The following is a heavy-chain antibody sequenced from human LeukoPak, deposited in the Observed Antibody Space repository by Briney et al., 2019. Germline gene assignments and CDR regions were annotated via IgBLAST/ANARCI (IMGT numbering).Heavy chain of an antibody. V-gene: IGHV3-21*01. CDR2: ISSSSSYI. CDR1: GFTLSSYS. CDR3: AKLASVAADYY. Sequence: GGSLRLSCAASGFTLSSYSMNWVRQAPGKGLEWVSSISSSSSYIYYADSVKGRFTISRDNSKNTLYLQMNSLRAEDTAVYYCAKLASVAADYYWGQGTLVTVSS. J-gene: IGHJ4*02. D-gene: IGHD6-19*01.